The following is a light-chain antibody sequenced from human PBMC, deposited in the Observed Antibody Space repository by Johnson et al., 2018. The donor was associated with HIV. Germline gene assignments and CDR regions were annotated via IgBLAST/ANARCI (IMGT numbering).Light chain of an antibody. CDR2: ENN. CDR1: SSNIGNNY. CDR3: GTWDSSLSAFD. Sequence: QSVLTQPPSVSAAPGQKVTISCSGSSSNIGNNYVSWYQQLPGTAPKLLICENNKRPSGIPDRFSGSKSGTSATLGITGLQTGDEADYYCGTWDSSLSAFDFGTGTKVTVL. J-gene: IGLJ1*01. V-gene: IGLV1-51*02.